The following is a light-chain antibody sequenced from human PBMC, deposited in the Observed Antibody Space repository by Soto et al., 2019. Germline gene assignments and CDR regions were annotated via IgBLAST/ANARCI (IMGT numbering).Light chain of an antibody. J-gene: IGKJ2*01. CDR1: QSLLYTSTNKNY. Sequence: DIVLTQSPDSLAVSLGERATINCKSSQSLLYTSTNKNYLAWYQQKPGQPPKLLIYWASTRESGVPDRFSGSGSGTDFTLTISSLQAEDVAVYSCQQYYSTPPYTFGQGTRLEIK. CDR2: WAS. V-gene: IGKV4-1*01. CDR3: QQYYSTPPYT.